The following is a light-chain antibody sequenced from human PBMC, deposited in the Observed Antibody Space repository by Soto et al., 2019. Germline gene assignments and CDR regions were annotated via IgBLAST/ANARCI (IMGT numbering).Light chain of an antibody. CDR1: QNINSW. CDR2: KAS. J-gene: IGKJ1*01. V-gene: IGKV1-5*03. Sequence: DIQMTQSPSTLYASVGDRVTITCRASQNINSWLAWYQQKPGKAPKVLIYKASSLESGVSSRFSGSGSGTEFTLTIRSLRPDDFATYYCQQYNTYWTFGQGTKVEIK. CDR3: QQYNTYWT.